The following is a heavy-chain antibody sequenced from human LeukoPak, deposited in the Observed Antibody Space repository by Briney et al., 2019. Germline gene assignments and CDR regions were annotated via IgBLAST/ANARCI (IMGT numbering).Heavy chain of an antibody. CDR3: ARLDYGYYYGMDV. Sequence: PSETLSLTCTVSGGSISSYYWSWIRQPPGKGLEWIGYIYYSGSTNYNPSLKSRVTISVDTSKNQFSLKLSSVTAADTAVYYCARLDYGYYYGMDVWGQGTTVTVSS. V-gene: IGHV4-59*01. CDR2: IYYSGST. J-gene: IGHJ6*02. D-gene: IGHD4-17*01. CDR1: GGSISSYY.